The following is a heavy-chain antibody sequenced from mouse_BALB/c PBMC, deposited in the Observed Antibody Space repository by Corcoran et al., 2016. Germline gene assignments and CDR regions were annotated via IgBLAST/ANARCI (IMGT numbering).Heavy chain of an antibody. CDR3: ARHYYGSSLFAY. D-gene: IGHD1-1*01. V-gene: IGHV1-9*01. CDR2: ILPGSGST. J-gene: IGHJ3*01. Sequence: QVQLQQSGAELMKPGASVKISCKATGYTFSSYWIEWVKQRPGHGLAWIGEILPGSGSTNYNEKFKGKATFTADTSSNTAYMQLSSLTSEDSAVYYCARHYYGSSLFAYWGQGTLVTVSA. CDR1: GYTFSSYW.